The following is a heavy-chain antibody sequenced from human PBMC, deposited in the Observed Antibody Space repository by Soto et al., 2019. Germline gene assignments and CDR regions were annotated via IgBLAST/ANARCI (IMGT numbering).Heavy chain of an antibody. Sequence: QVQLVQSGAEVKKPGSSVKVSCKASGGTFRSYAISWVRQAPGQGLEWMGVIIPISGTANYAQKFQGRVTITADESTSTAYMELSSLRSEDTAVYYCAKAYSSSSHQFDYWGQGTLVTVSS. CDR3: AKAYSSSSHQFDY. V-gene: IGHV1-69*12. D-gene: IGHD6-6*01. CDR2: IIPISGTA. CDR1: GGTFRSYA. J-gene: IGHJ4*02.